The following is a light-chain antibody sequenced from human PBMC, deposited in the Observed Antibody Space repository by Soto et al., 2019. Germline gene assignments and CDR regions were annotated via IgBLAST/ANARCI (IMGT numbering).Light chain of an antibody. CDR2: AAS. Sequence: DIQMTQSPSSLSASVGDGVTITCRASQSITTYLNWYQQKPGKAPKLLMYAASSLPSGVPSRFSGSGSGTEFTLTIADLQPEDIGTYFCQQSYGSPWTFGQGTKVDIK. CDR1: QSITTY. V-gene: IGKV1-39*01. J-gene: IGKJ1*01. CDR3: QQSYGSPWT.